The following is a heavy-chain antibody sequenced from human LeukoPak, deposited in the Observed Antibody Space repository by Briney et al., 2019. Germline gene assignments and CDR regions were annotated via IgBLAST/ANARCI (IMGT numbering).Heavy chain of an antibody. V-gene: IGHV3-7*03. CDR2: INSDGSEG. CDR1: GFSFSSYW. Sequence: GGSLRLSCAASGFSFSSYWMSWSRQAPGKGLEWVASINSDGSEGYYADVVKGRFTISRDNAKNSLYLQINSLRAEDTAVYYCARSSYSSSSSVWGQGTMVTVSS. CDR3: ARSSYSSSSSV. J-gene: IGHJ3*01. D-gene: IGHD6-6*01.